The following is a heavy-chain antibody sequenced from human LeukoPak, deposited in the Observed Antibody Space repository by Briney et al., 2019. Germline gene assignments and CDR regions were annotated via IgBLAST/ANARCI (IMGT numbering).Heavy chain of an antibody. CDR1: GFTFSSYS. D-gene: IGHD3-10*01. V-gene: IGHV3-21*01. CDR3: ARDIRNYYGSGDAFDI. CDR2: ISSSSSYI. Sequence: PGGSLRLSCAASGFTFSSYSMNWVRQAPGKGLEWVSSISSSSSYIYYADSVKGRFTISRDNAKNSLYLQMNSLRAEDTAVYYCARDIRNYYGSGDAFDIWGQGTMVTVSS. J-gene: IGHJ3*02.